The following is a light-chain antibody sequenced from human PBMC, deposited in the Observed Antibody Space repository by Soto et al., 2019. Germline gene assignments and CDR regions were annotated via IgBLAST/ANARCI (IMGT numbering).Light chain of an antibody. V-gene: IGKV1-39*01. CDR3: QQSYSIPQT. CDR2: AAT. J-gene: IGKJ1*01. CDR1: QSISSY. Sequence: DVRMTHSPSAVSASVGDRVTITCRASQSISSYLNGYQQKPGQAPKLLIYAATSLQSGVPSRFSGSESGTDFTLTISSLQPEDFAAYYCQQSYSIPQTFAPG.